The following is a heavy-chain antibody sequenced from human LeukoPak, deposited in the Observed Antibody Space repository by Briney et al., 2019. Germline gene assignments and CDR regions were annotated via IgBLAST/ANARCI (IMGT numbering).Heavy chain of an antibody. CDR3: ARGLLSATGYDLDY. CDR1: VFTFYTYV. V-gene: IGHV3-13*04. D-gene: IGHD3-9*01. J-gene: IGHJ4*02. CDR2: IGTAAGDT. Sequence: GGSLRLFCAAFVFTFYTYVAQWVRQAPGKGLEWVSAIGTAAGDTYYSGSVKGRFTISRENARNSLYLQMNSLRDGDTAVYYCARGLLSATGYDLDYWGQGTLVTVSS.